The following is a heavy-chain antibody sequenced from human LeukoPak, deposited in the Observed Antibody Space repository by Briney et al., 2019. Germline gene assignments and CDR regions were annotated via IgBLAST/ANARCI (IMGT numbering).Heavy chain of an antibody. V-gene: IGHV4-59*12. J-gene: IGHJ4*02. Sequence: PSETLSLTCTVSGGSISSYYWNWIRQPPGKGLEWIGYIYYSGSTNYNPSLKSRVTISVDTSKNQFSLKLSSVTAADTAVYYCAREFTIFGVVYDYWGQGTLVTVSS. CDR2: IYYSGST. D-gene: IGHD3-3*01. CDR1: GGSISSYY. CDR3: AREFTIFGVVYDY.